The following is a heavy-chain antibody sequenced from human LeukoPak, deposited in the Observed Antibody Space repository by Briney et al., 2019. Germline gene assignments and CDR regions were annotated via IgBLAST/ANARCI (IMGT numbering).Heavy chain of an antibody. CDR3: ARSGVARHYMDV. CDR2: VYYSGST. Sequence: SETLSLTCTVSGGSISSNSYYWNWIRQPPGKGLEWIGFVYYSGSTTYNRSLKSRVTISVDTSKNQFSLKLSSVTAADTAVYYCARSGVARHYMDVWGKGTTVTVSS. J-gene: IGHJ6*03. CDR1: GGSISSNSYY. D-gene: IGHD5-12*01. V-gene: IGHV4-61*01.